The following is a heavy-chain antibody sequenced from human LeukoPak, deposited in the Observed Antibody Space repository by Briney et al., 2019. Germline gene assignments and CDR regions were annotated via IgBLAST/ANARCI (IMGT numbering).Heavy chain of an antibody. CDR3: ARAPRDFWSGYLFDY. V-gene: IGHV1-18*01. CDR2: ISAYNGNT. Sequence: ASVKVSCKASGYTFTSYGISWVRQAPGRGLEWMGWISAYNGNTNYAQKLQGRVTMTTDTSTSTAYMELRSLRSDDTAVYYCARAPRDFWSGYLFDYWGQGTLVTVSS. CDR1: GYTFTSYG. J-gene: IGHJ4*02. D-gene: IGHD3-3*01.